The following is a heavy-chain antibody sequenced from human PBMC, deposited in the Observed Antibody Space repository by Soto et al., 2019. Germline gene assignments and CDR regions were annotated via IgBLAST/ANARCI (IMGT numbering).Heavy chain of an antibody. Sequence: PGEYLKISCRGSGYDFNTNWFGWVRQLPGRGQEWVGIMYPGDSDTRYNPSLQGHVTLSADVTVSTAFLQLRSLKTSDTGLYFCARLPRDCNKTSCYYADHWGQGTQVTVSS. CDR1: GYDFNTNW. D-gene: IGHD2-2*01. J-gene: IGHJ4*02. V-gene: IGHV5-51*01. CDR3: ARLPRDCNKTSCYYADH. CDR2: MYPGDSDT.